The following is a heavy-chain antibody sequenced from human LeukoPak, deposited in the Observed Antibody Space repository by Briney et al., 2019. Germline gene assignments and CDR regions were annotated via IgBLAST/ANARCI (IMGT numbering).Heavy chain of an antibody. Sequence: GGSLRLSCAASGFTFSSYAMHWVRQAPGKGLEWVAVISCDGSNKYYADSVKGRFTISRDNSKNTLYLQMNSLRAEDTAVYYCAKFDSYYYDSSGSNFDYWGQGTLVTVSS. D-gene: IGHD3-22*01. CDR1: GFTFSSYA. CDR2: ISCDGSNK. V-gene: IGHV3-30-3*02. CDR3: AKFDSYYYDSSGSNFDY. J-gene: IGHJ4*02.